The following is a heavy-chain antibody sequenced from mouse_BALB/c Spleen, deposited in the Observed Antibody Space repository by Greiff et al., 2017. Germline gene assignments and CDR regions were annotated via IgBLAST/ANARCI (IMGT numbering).Heavy chain of an antibody. V-gene: IGHV1S81*02. J-gene: IGHJ3*01. CDR1: GYTFTSYY. CDR2: INPSNGGT. CDR3: TRGDYGNPY. Sequence: VQLQQSGAELVKPGASVKLSCKASGYTFTSYYMYWVKQRPGQGLEWIGEINPSNGGTNFNEKFKSKATLTVDKSSSTAYMQLSSLTSEDSAVYYCTRGDYGNPYWGQGTLVTVSA. D-gene: IGHD2-1*01.